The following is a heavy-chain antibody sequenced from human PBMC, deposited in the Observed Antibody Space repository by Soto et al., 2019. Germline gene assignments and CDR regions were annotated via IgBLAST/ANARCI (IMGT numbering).Heavy chain of an antibody. D-gene: IGHD2-2*01. CDR3: ARFRVESCSSNSCSKWFDP. CDR2: IYYSGST. Sequence: SETLSLTCTVSGGSISSGDYYWSWIRQPPGKGLEWIGYIYYSGSTYYNPSLKSRVTISVDTSKNQFSLKLSSVTAADTAVYYCARFRVESCSSNSCSKWFDPWGQGTLVTVSS. V-gene: IGHV4-30-4*01. CDR1: GGSISSGDYY. J-gene: IGHJ5*02.